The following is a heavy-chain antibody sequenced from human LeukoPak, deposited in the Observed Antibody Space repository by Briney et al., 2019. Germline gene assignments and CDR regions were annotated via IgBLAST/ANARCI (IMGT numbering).Heavy chain of an antibody. J-gene: IGHJ4*02. CDR1: GGSISNSDYY. CDR3: ARRVLLWFGEAQYYFDY. Sequence: PSETLSLTCTVSGGSISNSDYYWGWIRQPPGKGLEWIGSIYYRGNAYYNPSHESRVTLSVDTSKNQFSLRLSSVTAADTAIYYCARRVLLWFGEAQYYFDYWGQGTLVTVSS. V-gene: IGHV4-39*01. D-gene: IGHD3-10*01. CDR2: IYYRGNA.